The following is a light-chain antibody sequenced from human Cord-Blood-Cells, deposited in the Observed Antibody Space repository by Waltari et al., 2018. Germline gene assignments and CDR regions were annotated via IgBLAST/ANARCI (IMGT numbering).Light chain of an antibody. CDR3: PQYDNLPFT. CDR2: DAS. J-gene: IGKJ3*01. Sequence: DIQMTQSPSSLSASVGDRVTITCQASQDISNYLNWYQQKPGKAPKLLIYDASNLETGVPSRFSGSGSGTDFTFTISRLQPEDIATYYCPQYDNLPFTFGPGTKVDIK. V-gene: IGKV1-33*01. CDR1: QDISNY.